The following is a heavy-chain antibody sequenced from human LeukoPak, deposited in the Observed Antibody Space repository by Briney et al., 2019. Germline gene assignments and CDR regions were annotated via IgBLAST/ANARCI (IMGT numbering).Heavy chain of an antibody. D-gene: IGHD1-26*01. V-gene: IGHV4-39*01. CDR1: GGSISPHKDY. Sequence: PSETLSLTCTVSGGSISPHKDYWGWVRQPPGKGLEWIGSIYYSGNTYYNPTLKSRVTIFVDTSKNQFSLKLSSVTAADTALYYCATPYSGGYQGLDIWGQGTTVTVSS. J-gene: IGHJ3*02. CDR3: ATPYSGGYQGLDI. CDR2: IYYSGNT.